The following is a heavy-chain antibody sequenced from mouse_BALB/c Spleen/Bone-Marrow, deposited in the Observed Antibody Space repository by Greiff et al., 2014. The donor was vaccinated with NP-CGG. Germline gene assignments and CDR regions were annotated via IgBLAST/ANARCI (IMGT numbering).Heavy chain of an antibody. Sequence: VQLQQSWAELVKPGASVKLSCTASGFNIKDTYIHWVKQRPEQGLEWIGRIDPANGNTKYDPKFQGKATITTDTSSNTAYLQLSSLTSEDTAVYYCAQGYDWAMDYWGQGTSVTVSS. CDR2: IDPANGNT. J-gene: IGHJ4*01. D-gene: IGHD2-14*01. V-gene: IGHV14-3*02. CDR3: AQGYDWAMDY. CDR1: GFNIKDTY.